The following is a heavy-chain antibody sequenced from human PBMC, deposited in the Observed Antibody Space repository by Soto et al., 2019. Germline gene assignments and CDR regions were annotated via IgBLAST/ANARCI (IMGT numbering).Heavy chain of an antibody. V-gene: IGHV4-61*01. Sequence: SETLSLTCTVSGGSVSSCSYYWSWIRHPPGKGLEWIGYIYYSGSTNYNPSLKSRVTISVDTSKNQFSLKLSSVTAGDTAVYYCARGYYYGWFDPWGQATLVTVSS. CDR1: GGSVSSCSYY. CDR3: ARGYYYGWFDP. J-gene: IGHJ5*02. CDR2: IYYSGST. D-gene: IGHD3-10*01.